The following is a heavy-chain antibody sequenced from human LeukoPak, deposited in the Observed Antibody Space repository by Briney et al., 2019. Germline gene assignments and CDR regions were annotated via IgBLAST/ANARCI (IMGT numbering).Heavy chain of an antibody. D-gene: IGHD1-26*01. CDR2: IYSGGST. CDR1: GFTVRNNY. J-gene: IGHJ3*02. Sequence: GGSLRLSCAASGFTVRNNYMSWVRQAPGKGLEWVSVIYSGGSTYYADFVKGRFTFSKDNSKSTLYLQMTNLRVEDTAVYYCAGGVGQDAFDIWGQGTMVTVSS. V-gene: IGHV3-53*01. CDR3: AGGVGQDAFDI.